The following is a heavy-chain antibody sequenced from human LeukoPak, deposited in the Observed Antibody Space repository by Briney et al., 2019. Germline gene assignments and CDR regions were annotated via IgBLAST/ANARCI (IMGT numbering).Heavy chain of an antibody. CDR2: MNPNSGNT. CDR3: ARDDVAYGDSSHYFDY. V-gene: IGHV1-8*03. CDR1: GYTFTSYD. J-gene: IGHJ4*02. Sequence: ASVKVSCKASGYTFTSYDINWVRQATGQGLEWMGWMNPNSGNTGYAQKFQGRVTITRNTSISTAYMELSSLRSEDTAVYYCARDDVAYGDSSHYFDYWGQGTLVTVSS. D-gene: IGHD4-17*01.